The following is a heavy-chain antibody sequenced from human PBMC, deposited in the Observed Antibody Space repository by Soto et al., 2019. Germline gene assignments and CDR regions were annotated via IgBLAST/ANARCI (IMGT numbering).Heavy chain of an antibody. Sequence: QVQLVQSGAEVKKPGSSVKDSCKASGGTFNNYPITWVRQAPGQGLEWMGGSIPIFGTANYAQKFQGRVTITVDESMSTAYMELSSLRSEDAAVFYCARGRGYSGHDHYYYFDMEVWGQGTTVTVYS. CDR2: SIPIFGTA. V-gene: IGHV1-69*01. J-gene: IGHJ6*02. CDR3: ARGRGYSGHDHYYYFDMEV. CDR1: GGTFNNYP. D-gene: IGHD5-12*01.